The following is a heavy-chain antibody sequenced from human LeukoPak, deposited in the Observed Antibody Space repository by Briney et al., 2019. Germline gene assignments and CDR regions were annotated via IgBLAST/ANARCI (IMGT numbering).Heavy chain of an antibody. J-gene: IGHJ4*02. CDR3: AGLAVAGTTHDY. CDR2: ISSSSSYI. V-gene: IGHV3-21*01. Sequence: GGSLRLSCAASGFTFSSYSMNWVRQAPGKGLEWVSSISSSSSYIYYADSVKGRFTISRDNAKNSLYLQMNSLRAEDTAVYYCAGLAVAGTTHDYWGQGTLVTVSP. CDR1: GFTFSSYS. D-gene: IGHD6-19*01.